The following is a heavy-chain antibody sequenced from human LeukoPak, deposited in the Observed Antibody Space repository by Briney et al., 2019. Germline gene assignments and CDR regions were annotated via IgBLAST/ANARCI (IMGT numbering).Heavy chain of an antibody. CDR2: IRYDGSNK. J-gene: IGHJ4*02. CDR1: GFIFSSYG. D-gene: IGHD5-12*01. V-gene: IGHV3-30*02. CDR3: AKDRGYSGYDWEGVFDY. Sequence: PGGSLRLSCAASGFIFSSYGMHWVRQAPGEGLEWVAFIRYDGSNKYYAESVKGRFTISRDNSKNTLYLQMNSLRAEDTAVYYCAKDRGYSGYDWEGVFDYWGQGTLVTVSS.